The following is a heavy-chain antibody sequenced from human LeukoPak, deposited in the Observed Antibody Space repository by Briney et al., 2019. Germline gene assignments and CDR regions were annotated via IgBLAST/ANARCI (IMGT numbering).Heavy chain of an antibody. Sequence: PSETLSLTCAVSGGSISSSNWWSWVRQPPGKGLEWIGEIYHSGSTNYNPPLKSRVTISVDKSKNQFSLKLSSVTAADTAVYYCARAAGYYDFWSGFQFNWFDPWGQGTLVTVSS. CDR3: ARAAGYYDFWSGFQFNWFDP. CDR2: IYHSGST. D-gene: IGHD3-3*01. V-gene: IGHV4-4*02. J-gene: IGHJ5*02. CDR1: GGSISSSNW.